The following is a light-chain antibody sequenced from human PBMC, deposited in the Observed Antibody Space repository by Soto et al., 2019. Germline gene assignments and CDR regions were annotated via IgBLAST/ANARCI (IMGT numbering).Light chain of an antibody. J-gene: IGKJ5*01. V-gene: IGKV1-9*01. CDR3: QQLNSYLPLT. Sequence: DIQMTQSPSILSASVGDRVTITCRASQSIRSWLAWYQQKPGKAPKLLIYAASTLQSGVPSRFSGSGSGTEIILTISSLQPEDFATYYCQQLNSYLPLTFGGGTRLEIK. CDR1: QSIRSW. CDR2: AAS.